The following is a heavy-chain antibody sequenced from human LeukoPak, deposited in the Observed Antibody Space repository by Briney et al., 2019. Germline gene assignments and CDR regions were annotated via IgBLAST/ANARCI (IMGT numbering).Heavy chain of an antibody. CDR1: GYTFTSYG. V-gene: IGHV1-18*01. J-gene: IGHJ6*03. D-gene: IGHD4-11*01. CDR2: ISGSTGNR. CDR3: ARGTVGGNDYYYMEV. Sequence: ASVKVSFKASGYTFTSYGINWVRQAPGQGLEWMGWISGSTGNRKYEQKIQGRVTLTTDTSTRTAYMELRSLRSDDTAVYYCARGTVGGNDYYYMEVGGKGTTVTVSS.